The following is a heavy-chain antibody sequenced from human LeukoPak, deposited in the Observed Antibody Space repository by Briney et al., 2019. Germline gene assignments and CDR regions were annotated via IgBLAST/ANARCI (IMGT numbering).Heavy chain of an antibody. D-gene: IGHD2-2*01. Sequence: GGSLRLSCAASGFTFSSYEMNWVRQAPGKGLEWVSYISSSGSTIYYADSVKGRFTISRDNAKNSLYLQMNSLRAEDTAVYYCARVGVVVPAAMPDYWGQGTLVTVSS. J-gene: IGHJ4*02. CDR3: ARVGVVVPAAMPDY. CDR2: ISSSGSTI. V-gene: IGHV3-48*03. CDR1: GFTFSSYE.